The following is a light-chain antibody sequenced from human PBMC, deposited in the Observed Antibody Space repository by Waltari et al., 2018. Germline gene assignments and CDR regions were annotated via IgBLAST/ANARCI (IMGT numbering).Light chain of an antibody. Sequence: QSVLTQPPSASGTPGQRVTISCSGSTSDIGGNTLVWYQQLPGTAPKLLIHSNDQRPSGVPDRFSGFKSGTSASLAISGLQSEDEGEYFCAAWDDSLTYVFGTGTKVTVL. CDR3: AAWDDSLTYV. CDR2: SND. CDR1: TSDIGGNT. V-gene: IGLV1-44*01. J-gene: IGLJ1*01.